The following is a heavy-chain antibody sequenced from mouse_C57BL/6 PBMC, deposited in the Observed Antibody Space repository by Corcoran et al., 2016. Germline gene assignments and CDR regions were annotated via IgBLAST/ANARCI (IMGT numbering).Heavy chain of an antibody. V-gene: IGHV1-26*01. J-gene: IGHJ3*01. CDR3: ARHDYWFAY. D-gene: IGHD2-4*01. Sequence: EVQLQQSGPELVKPGASVKISCKASGYTFTDYYMNWVKQSHGKSLEWIGDINPNNGGTSYNQKFKGKATLTVDKSSSTAYMELRSLTSEDSAVYYGARHDYWFAYWGQGTLVTVSA. CDR1: GYTFTDYY. CDR2: INPNNGGT.